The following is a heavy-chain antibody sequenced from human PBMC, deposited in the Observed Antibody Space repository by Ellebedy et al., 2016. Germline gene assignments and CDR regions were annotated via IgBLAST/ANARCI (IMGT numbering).Heavy chain of an antibody. D-gene: IGHD6-19*01. J-gene: IGHJ5*02. CDR2: INPNSGGT. CDR3: TRGFSIAVAGNWFDP. Sequence: ASVKVSCKASGYIFTGYFMHWVRQAPGQGLEWMAWINPNSGGTKYAQQFQGRVTLTRDTSINTAYMELSSLGSDDTAVYYCTRGFSIAVAGNWFDPWGQGTLVTVSS. V-gene: IGHV1-2*02. CDR1: GYIFTGYF.